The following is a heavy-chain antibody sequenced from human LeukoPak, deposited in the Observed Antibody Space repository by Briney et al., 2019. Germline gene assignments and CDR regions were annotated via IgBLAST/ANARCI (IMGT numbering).Heavy chain of an antibody. CDR1: DGSISGNY. V-gene: IGHV4-59*01. Sequence: SETLSLTCTVSDGSISGNYWSCIRQPPGKGLEWIGYIYYSGSTNYSPSLKSRVTISVDASKNQFSLKLNSVTAADTAVYYCARTRSSGTCDYWGQGTLVTVSS. D-gene: IGHD1-26*01. CDR3: ARTRSSGTCDY. J-gene: IGHJ4*02. CDR2: IYYSGST.